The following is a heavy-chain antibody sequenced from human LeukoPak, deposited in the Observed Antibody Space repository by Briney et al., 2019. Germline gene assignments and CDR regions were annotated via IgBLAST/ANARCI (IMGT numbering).Heavy chain of an antibody. D-gene: IGHD3-22*01. CDR1: GFTFNNAW. Sequence: GGSLRLSCAASGFTFNNAWMSWVRQAPGKGLEWVGRIKSKTDGGTTDYAAPVKGRFTISRDDSKNTLYLQMNSLKTEDTAVYYCTTVTSYYDSSGQDAFDIWGQGTMVTVSS. CDR2: IKSKTDGGTT. CDR3: TTVTSYYDSSGQDAFDI. V-gene: IGHV3-15*01. J-gene: IGHJ3*02.